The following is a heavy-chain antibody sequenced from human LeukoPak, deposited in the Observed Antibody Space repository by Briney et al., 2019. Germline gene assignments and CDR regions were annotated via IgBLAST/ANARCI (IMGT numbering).Heavy chain of an antibody. D-gene: IGHD2/OR15-2a*01. J-gene: IGHJ4*02. CDR2: ILPSGQT. V-gene: IGHV4-4*07. Sequence: PSETLSLTCTVSDGSLSNYYWNWIRQPAGKELEWIGRILPSGQTTYNPSLKSRVTMSLDTSKNQVSLKLNSVTDADTAVYYCTRGREYGDYLDYWGQGTLVTVSS. CDR3: TRGREYGDYLDY. CDR1: DGSLSNYY.